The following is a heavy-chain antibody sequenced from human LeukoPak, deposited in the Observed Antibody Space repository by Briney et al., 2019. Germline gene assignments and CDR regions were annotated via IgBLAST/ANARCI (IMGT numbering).Heavy chain of an antibody. D-gene: IGHD1-1*01. CDR3: AKAGGYNSAYYFDN. Sequence: GGSLRLSCAASGLTFSGYAMSWVRQAPGKGLEWVSTIIGSGGKTYYAGSVKGRFTISRDNSQNTLYLQMNSLRAEDTALYYSAKAGGYNSAYYFDNWGQGTLVTVSS. J-gene: IGHJ4*02. V-gene: IGHV3-23*01. CDR1: GLTFSGYA. CDR2: IIGSGGKT.